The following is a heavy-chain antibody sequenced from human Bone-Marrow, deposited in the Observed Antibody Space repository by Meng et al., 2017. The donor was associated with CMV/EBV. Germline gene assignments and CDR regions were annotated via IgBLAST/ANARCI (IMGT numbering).Heavy chain of an antibody. CDR3: ARLRVAATLYFDY. J-gene: IGHJ4*02. V-gene: IGHV4-39*01. Sequence: SETLSLTCTVSGGSISSSSYYWGWIRQPPGKGLEWIGSIYYSGSTYYNPSLKSRVTISVDTSKNQFSLKLSSVTAADTAVYYCARLRVAATLYFDYWGQGTRVTVSS. CDR1: GGSISSSSYY. CDR2: IYYSGST. D-gene: IGHD2-15*01.